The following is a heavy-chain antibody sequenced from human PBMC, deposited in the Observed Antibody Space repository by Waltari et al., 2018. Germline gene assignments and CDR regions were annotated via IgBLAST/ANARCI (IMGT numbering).Heavy chain of an antibody. Sequence: EVQLVESGGGLVQPGRSLRPSCAASGFTFDAYPMTWVRQAPGKGLEWVSGISWNSGSIGYADSVKGRFTISRDNAKNSLYLQMNSLRAEDTALYYCAKKVAADDYYFDYWGQGTLVTVSS. V-gene: IGHV3-9*01. CDR2: ISWNSGSI. D-gene: IGHD2-15*01. J-gene: IGHJ4*02. CDR3: AKKVAADDYYFDY. CDR1: GFTFDAYP.